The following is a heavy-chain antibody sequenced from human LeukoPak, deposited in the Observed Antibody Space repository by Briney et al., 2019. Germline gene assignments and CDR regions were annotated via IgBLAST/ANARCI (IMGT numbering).Heavy chain of an antibody. D-gene: IGHD6-13*01. J-gene: IGHJ4*02. CDR3: ARHRGRIAAAGNFDY. Sequence: PSETLSLTCTVSGGSIRSYYWSWIRQPPGKGLEWIGYIYYSGSTNYNPSLKSRVTISVDTSKNQFSLKLSSVTAADTAVYYCARHRGRIAAAGNFDYWGQGTLVTVSS. CDR2: IYYSGST. V-gene: IGHV4-59*08. CDR1: GGSIRSYY.